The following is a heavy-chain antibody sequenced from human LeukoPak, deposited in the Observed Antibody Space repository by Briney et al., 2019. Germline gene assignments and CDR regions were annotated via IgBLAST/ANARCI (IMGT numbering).Heavy chain of an antibody. V-gene: IGHV1-18*01. Sequence: ASVKVSCKASGYTFTSNGISWVRQAPGQGLEWMGWISAYNGNTNYAQKLQGRVTMTTDTSTSTAYMELRSLRSDDTAVYYCARGYGYYDSSGYYHYLDYWGQGTLVTVSS. CDR2: ISAYNGNT. D-gene: IGHD3-22*01. J-gene: IGHJ4*02. CDR1: GYTFTSNG. CDR3: ARGYGYYDSSGYYHYLDY.